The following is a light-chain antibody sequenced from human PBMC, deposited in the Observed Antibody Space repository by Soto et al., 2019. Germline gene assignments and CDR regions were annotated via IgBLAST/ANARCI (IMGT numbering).Light chain of an antibody. Sequence: EIAMTQSPATLSVSPGERATLSCRASQSVSSNLAWYQQKPGQAPRLLIYGASTRATGIPARFSGSGSGTEFTLTISSLQSEDFAVYYCQQYNNWPETVGQGTKLEIK. CDR3: QQYNNWPET. V-gene: IGKV3-15*01. J-gene: IGKJ2*01. CDR1: QSVSSN. CDR2: GAS.